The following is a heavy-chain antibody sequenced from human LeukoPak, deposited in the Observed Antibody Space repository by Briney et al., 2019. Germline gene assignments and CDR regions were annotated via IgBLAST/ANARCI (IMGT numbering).Heavy chain of an antibody. CDR1: GFTFNNYA. CDR2: ISSIGVST. CDR3: AKEIGTSTVTTVDS. Sequence: GGSLRLSCAASGFTFNNYAMNWVRQAPGKGLEWVSEISSIGVSTFYADSVKGRFTISRDNSKNTLYLQMNSLRVEDTALYYCAKEIGTSTVTTVDSWGQGTLVTVCS. V-gene: IGHV3-23*01. J-gene: IGHJ4*02. D-gene: IGHD4-17*01.